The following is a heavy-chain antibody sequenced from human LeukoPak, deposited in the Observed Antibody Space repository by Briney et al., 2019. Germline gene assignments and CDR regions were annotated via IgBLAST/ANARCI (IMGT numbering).Heavy chain of an antibody. CDR2: ISSSSSYI. J-gene: IGHJ2*01. Sequence: GGSLRLSCAASGFTFNNSMNWVRQAPGKGLEWVSSISSSSSYIYYADSVKGRFTISRDNAKNSLYLQMNSLRAEDTAVYYCARDPSDWYFDLWGRGTLVTVSS. V-gene: IGHV3-21*01. CDR1: GFTFNNS. CDR3: ARDPSDWYFDL.